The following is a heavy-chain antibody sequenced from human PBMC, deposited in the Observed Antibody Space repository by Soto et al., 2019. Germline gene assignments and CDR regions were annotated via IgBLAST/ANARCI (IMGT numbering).Heavy chain of an antibody. CDR1: GGTFSSYA. Sequence: QVQLVQSGAEVKKPGSSVKVSCKASGGTFSSYAISWVRQAPGQGLEWMGGIIPIFGTANYAQKFQGRVTITADESTSTAYMELSSLRSEDTAVYYCARSITGTVSYYYGMDVWGQGTRVTVSS. CDR2: IIPIFGTA. V-gene: IGHV1-69*12. D-gene: IGHD1-20*01. J-gene: IGHJ6*02. CDR3: ARSITGTVSYYYGMDV.